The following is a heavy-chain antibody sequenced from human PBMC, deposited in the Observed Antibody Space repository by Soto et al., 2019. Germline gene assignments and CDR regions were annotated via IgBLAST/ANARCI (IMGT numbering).Heavy chain of an antibody. CDR1: GGTFSSYA. CDR3: ARGVVPAAITGMDV. D-gene: IGHD2-2*01. V-gene: IGHV1-69*06. J-gene: IGHJ6*02. CDR2: IIPIFGTA. Sequence: SVKVSCKASGGTFSSYAISWVRQAPGQGLEWMGGIIPIFGTANYAQKFQGRVTITADKSTSTAYMELSSLRSEDTAVYYCARGVVPAAITGMDVWGQGTTVTVS.